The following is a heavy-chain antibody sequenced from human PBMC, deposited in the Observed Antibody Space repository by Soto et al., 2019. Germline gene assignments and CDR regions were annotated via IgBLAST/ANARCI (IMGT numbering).Heavy chain of an antibody. D-gene: IGHD6-19*01. J-gene: IGHJ4*02. CDR2: IYYSGST. V-gene: IGHV4-59*01. CDR1: GGSISSYY. CDR3: ARDGWFGSGWFFFDY. Sequence: PSETLSLTCTVSGGSISSYYWSWTRQPPGKGLEWIGYIYYSGSTNYNPSLKSRVTISVDTSKNQFSLKLSSVTAADTAVYYCARDGWFGSGWFFFDYWGQGTLVTVSS.